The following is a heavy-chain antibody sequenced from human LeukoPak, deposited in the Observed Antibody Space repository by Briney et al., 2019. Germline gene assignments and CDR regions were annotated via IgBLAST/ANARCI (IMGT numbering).Heavy chain of an antibody. D-gene: IGHD3-10*01. J-gene: IGHJ6*02. V-gene: IGHV3-9*01. CDR3: ANSQWFGSTMYGMDV. CDR1: GFTLDDYA. CDR2: ISWNSGSI. Sequence: GGSLRLSCAASGFTLDDYAMHWVRQAPGKGLEWVSGISWNSGSIGYADSVKGRFTISRDNAKNSLYLQMNSLRAEDTAVYYCANSQWFGSTMYGMDVWGQGTTVTVSS.